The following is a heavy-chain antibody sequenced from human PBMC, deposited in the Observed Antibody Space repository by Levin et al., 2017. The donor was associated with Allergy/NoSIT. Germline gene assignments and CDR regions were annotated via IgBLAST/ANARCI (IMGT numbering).Heavy chain of an antibody. Sequence: GGSLRLSCAASGFTFNSAWMNWVRQAPGKGLEWVGCIKRESDGGTTDYAAPVKGRFTISRDDSKSILFLQMDSLKPEDTAVYYCTPIMVATEGYWGQGTLVTVSS. J-gene: IGHJ4*02. CDR1: GFTFNSAW. CDR3: TPIMVATEGY. V-gene: IGHV3-15*05. CDR2: IKRESDGGTT. D-gene: IGHD5-12*01.